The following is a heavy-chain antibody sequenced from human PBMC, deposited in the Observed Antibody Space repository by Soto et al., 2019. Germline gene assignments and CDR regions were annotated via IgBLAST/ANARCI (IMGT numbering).Heavy chain of an antibody. J-gene: IGHJ6*03. Sequence: QLQLQESGPGLVKPSQTLSLTCAVSGGSISNGGYYWSWIRQHPGKGLEWIGSIYFSGSTYYNPSLKSRVTKSVATPKNQFSLKLSSVTAADPAVYYCARDSHSQQPNHRWGGGYMDVWGKRTAVTVSS. CDR3: ARDSHSQQPNHRWGGGYMDV. CDR2: IYFSGST. CDR1: GGSISNGGYY. D-gene: IGHD6-13*01. V-gene: IGHV4-31*11.